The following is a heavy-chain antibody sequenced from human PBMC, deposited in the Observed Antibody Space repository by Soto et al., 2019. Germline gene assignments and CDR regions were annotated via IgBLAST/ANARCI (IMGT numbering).Heavy chain of an antibody. J-gene: IGHJ3*02. CDR1: GYSFTSYW. D-gene: IGHD3-22*01. CDR3: ARTNLGYYYDSSGYPLAFDI. Sequence: RGESLKISCKGSGYSFTSYWIGWVRQMPGKGLEWMGIIYPGDSDTRYSPSFQGQVTISADKSISTAYLQWSSLKASDTAMYYCARTNLGYYYDSSGYPLAFDIWGQGTMVTVSS. V-gene: IGHV5-51*01. CDR2: IYPGDSDT.